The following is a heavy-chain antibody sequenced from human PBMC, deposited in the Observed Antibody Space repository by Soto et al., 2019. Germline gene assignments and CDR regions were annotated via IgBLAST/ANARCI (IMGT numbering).Heavy chain of an antibody. J-gene: IGHJ6*02. D-gene: IGHD3-3*01. CDR1: GYTFTRYG. CDR2: ISAYNGNT. CDR3: ASSSYYDFWSGYSPYYYGMDV. V-gene: IGHV1-18*04. Sequence: QVQLVQSGAEVKKPGASVKVSCKASGYTFTRYGISWVRQAPGQGLEWMGWISAYNGNTNYAQKLQGRVTMTTDTSTSTAYMELRSLRSDVTAVYYCASSSYYDFWSGYSPYYYGMDVWGQGTTVTVSS.